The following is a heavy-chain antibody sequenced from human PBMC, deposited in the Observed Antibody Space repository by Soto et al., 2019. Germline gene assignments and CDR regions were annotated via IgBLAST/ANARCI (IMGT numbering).Heavy chain of an antibody. Sequence: QLQLQQSGPGLVKPAETLFLSCTVSGGSVGDSNYYWGWIRQSPGKALQWIGNVHYDHSTHSTPSLECRLTISIDTPNNNSSLKLTSVIAAATAVYYCATQRGRFREAHNLGQGTLVTVSS. CDR3: ATQRGRFREAHN. CDR2: VHYDHST. V-gene: IGHV4-39*01. D-gene: IGHD3-16*01. CDR1: GGSVGDSNYY. J-gene: IGHJ4*02.